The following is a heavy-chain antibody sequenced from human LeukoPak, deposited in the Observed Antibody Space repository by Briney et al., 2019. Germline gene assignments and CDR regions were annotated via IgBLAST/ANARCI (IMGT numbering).Heavy chain of an antibody. CDR3: AKWGDYDVLTGYYDSDY. CDR1: GFTFRNYA. CDR2: VSGRDTST. Sequence: GASLRLSCAASGFTFRNYAMSWVRQAPGKGLEWVSAVSGRDTSTYYTDSVKGRFTISRDNSKNTLYLQMNSLSAEDTAIYYCAKWGDYDVLTGYYDSDYWGQGTLVTVSS. V-gene: IGHV3-23*01. J-gene: IGHJ4*02. D-gene: IGHD3-9*01.